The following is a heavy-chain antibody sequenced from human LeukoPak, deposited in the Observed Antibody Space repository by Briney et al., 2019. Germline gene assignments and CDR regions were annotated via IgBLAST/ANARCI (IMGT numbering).Heavy chain of an antibody. J-gene: IGHJ4*02. D-gene: IGHD3-22*01. CDR1: GFTFSSYA. Sequence: GGSLRLPCAASGFTFSSYAMSWVRQAPGKGLEWVSAISGSGGSTYYADSVKGRFTISRDNSKNTLYLQMNSLRAEDTAVYYFAKGSDSGGPYYFDYWGQGTGVTVSS. CDR3: AKGSDSGGPYYFDY. CDR2: ISGSGGST. V-gene: IGHV3-23*01.